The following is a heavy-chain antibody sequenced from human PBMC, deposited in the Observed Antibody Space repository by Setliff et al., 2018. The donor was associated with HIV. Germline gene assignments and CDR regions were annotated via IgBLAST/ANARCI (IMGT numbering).Heavy chain of an antibody. V-gene: IGHV4-61*09. CDR2: IYTSGST. CDR3: ARRERYYDILTGRVSDGFDI. J-gene: IGHJ3*02. CDR1: GGSISSGSYF. D-gene: IGHD3-9*01. Sequence: SETLSLTCTVSGGSISSGSYFWSWIRQPAGKGLEWIGHIYTSGSTNYNPSLKSRVTTSVDTSKNHFSLMLSSVTAADTAVYYCARRERYYDILTGRVSDGFDIWGQGTMVTVSS.